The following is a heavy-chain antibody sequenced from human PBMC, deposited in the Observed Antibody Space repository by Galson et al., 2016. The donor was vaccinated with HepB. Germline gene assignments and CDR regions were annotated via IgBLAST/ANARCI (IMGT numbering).Heavy chain of an antibody. J-gene: IGHJ6*02. CDR1: GFSFSDYG. CDR2: ISGSDYST. V-gene: IGHV3-23*01. CDR3: AKGLQYYSYALDV. Sequence: SLRLSCAASGFSFSDYGMSWVRQAPGKGLEWVSTISGSDYSTYYADSVKGRLTISRDNSKNTLDLQMNSLRAEDTAIYYCAKGLQYYSYALDVWGQGTTVTVSS.